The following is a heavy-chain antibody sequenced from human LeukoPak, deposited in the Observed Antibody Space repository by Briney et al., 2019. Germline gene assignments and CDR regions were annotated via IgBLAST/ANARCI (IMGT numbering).Heavy chain of an antibody. CDR1: GGSISNYY. CDR3: ARHWGSDWYFDL. D-gene: IGHD7-27*01. V-gene: IGHV4-59*01. CDR2: IHYSGYT. Sequence: SETLSLTCAVSGGSISNYYCSWIRQPPGKGLEWLGYIHYSGYTNYNPSLKSRVTISVDTSKNQFSLNLSSVTAADTAVYYCARHWGSDWYFDLWGRGALVTVSS. J-gene: IGHJ2*01.